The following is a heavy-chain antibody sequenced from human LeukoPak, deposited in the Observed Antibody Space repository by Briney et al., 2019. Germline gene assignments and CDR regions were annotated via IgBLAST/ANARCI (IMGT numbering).Heavy chain of an antibody. CDR1: GGSISSYY. D-gene: IGHD3-10*01. Sequence: SETLSLTCTVSGGSISSYYWSWIRQPPGKGLEWIGYIDNSGSTTYNPSLKSRVSISVDTSKNQFSLKLTSVTAADTALYYCARNYYGSGSFYVHNWGQGTLVTVSS. V-gene: IGHV4-59*01. J-gene: IGHJ4*02. CDR2: IDNSGST. CDR3: ARNYYGSGSFYVHN.